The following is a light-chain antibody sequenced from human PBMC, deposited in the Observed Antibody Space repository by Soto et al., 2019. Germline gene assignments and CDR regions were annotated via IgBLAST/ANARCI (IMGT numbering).Light chain of an antibody. CDR3: SSFTTSSTWV. CDR2: EVS. V-gene: IGLV2-14*01. J-gene: IGLJ3*02. Sequence: QSALTQPASVSGSPGQSITISCTGTSNDVGGYNYVSWFQQHPGEAPKLMIYEVSNRPSGVSNRFSASKSGNTASLTISGLQAEDEADYYCSSFTTSSTWVFGGGTKVTVL. CDR1: SNDVGGYNY.